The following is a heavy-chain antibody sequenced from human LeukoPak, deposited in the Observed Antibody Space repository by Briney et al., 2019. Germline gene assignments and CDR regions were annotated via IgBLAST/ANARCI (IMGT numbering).Heavy chain of an antibody. CDR2: VWYDGSNK. J-gene: IGHJ6*03. D-gene: IGHD3-10*01. CDR3: ARDSGSGYQLWFGELFLSRDYYYYYMDV. V-gene: IGHV3-33*01. Sequence: GGSLRLSCAASGFTFSSYGMHWVRQAPGKGLEWVAVVWYDGSNKYYADSVKGRFTISRDNSKNTLYLQMNSLRAEDTAVYYCARDSGSGYQLWFGELFLSRDYYYYYMDVWGKGTTVTVSS. CDR1: GFTFSSYG.